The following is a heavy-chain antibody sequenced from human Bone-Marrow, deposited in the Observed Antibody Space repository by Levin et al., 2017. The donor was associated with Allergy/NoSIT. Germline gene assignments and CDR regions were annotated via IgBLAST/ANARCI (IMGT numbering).Heavy chain of an antibody. CDR1: GFTFSRQA. Sequence: GGSLRLSCVASGFTFSRQAVHWVRQAPGKGLEWVAATSHDEGNKYYADSVKGRFTISRDNSKNTLFLQMNSLRAEDAAVYYCATGPGLAVAAKKWYFAYWGQGTLVTVSS. V-gene: IGHV3-30-3*01. CDR3: ATGPGLAVAAKKWYFAY. CDR2: TSHDEGNK. D-gene: IGHD6-19*01. J-gene: IGHJ4*02.